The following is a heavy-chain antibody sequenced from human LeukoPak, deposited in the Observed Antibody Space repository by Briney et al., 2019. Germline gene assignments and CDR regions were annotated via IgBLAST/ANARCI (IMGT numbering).Heavy chain of an antibody. CDR3: ARGDRRDGYNWGEAFDI. Sequence: SQTLSLTCTVSGGSISSGYYYWSWIRQPPGKGLEWIGYIYYSGSTYYNPSLKSRVTISVDTSKNQFSLKLSSVTAADTAVYYCARGDRRDGYNWGEAFDIWGQGTMVTVSS. CDR2: IYYSGST. J-gene: IGHJ3*02. CDR1: GGSISSGYYY. D-gene: IGHD5-24*01. V-gene: IGHV4-30-4*01.